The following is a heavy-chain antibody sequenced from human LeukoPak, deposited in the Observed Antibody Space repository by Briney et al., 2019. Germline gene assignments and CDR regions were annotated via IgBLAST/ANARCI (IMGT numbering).Heavy chain of an antibody. CDR3: ARRSPLRKFGPPLTGRSHYYYYYMDV. J-gene: IGHJ6*03. CDR2: INHSGST. CDR1: GGSFSGYY. D-gene: IGHD7-27*01. V-gene: IGHV4-34*01. Sequence: PSETLSLTCAVYGGSFSGYYWSWIRQLPGKGLEWIGEINHSGSTNFNPSLKSRVTIAVDTSKNQFSLKLRSVTAADTAVYYCARRSPLRKFGPPLTGRSHYYYYYMDVWGKGTTVTISS.